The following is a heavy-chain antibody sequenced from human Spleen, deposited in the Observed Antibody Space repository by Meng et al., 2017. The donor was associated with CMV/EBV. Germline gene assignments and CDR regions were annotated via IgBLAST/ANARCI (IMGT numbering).Heavy chain of an antibody. V-gene: IGHV3-9*01. CDR3: ARSHGYYGAFDY. CDR1: GFNFDDYA. J-gene: IGHJ4*02. Sequence: SLKISCAASGFNFDDYAMYWVRQAPGRGLKWVSGISWNSGTIYYAESVKGRFTISRDKAKNSLYLQLDNLRAEDTAFYYCARSHGYYGAFDYWGQGMLVTVSS. D-gene: IGHD4/OR15-4a*01. CDR2: ISWNSGTI.